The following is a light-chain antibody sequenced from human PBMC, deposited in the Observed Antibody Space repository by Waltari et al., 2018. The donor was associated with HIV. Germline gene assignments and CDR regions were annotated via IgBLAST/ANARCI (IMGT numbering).Light chain of an antibody. CDR1: SSNIGSNT. CDR3: AAWDDSLNGVV. J-gene: IGLJ2*01. Sequence: QSVLTQPPSASGTPGPRVTISCSGSSSNIGSNTVNWYQQLPGTAPKLLIYRNNRQPSGVPGRFSGSKSGTSASLAISGLQSEDEADYYWAAWDDSLNGVVFGGGTKLTVL. V-gene: IGLV1-44*01. CDR2: RNN.